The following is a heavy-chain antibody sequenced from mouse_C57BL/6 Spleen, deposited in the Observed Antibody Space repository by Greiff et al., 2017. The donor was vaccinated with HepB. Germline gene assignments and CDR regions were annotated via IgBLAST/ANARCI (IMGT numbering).Heavy chain of an antibody. CDR3: ARDIYYGYEKAMDY. CDR2: IDPSDSET. V-gene: IGHV1-52*01. Sequence: QVQLQQPGAELVRPGSSVKLSCKASGYTFTSYWMHWVKQRPIQGLEWIGNIDPSDSETHYNQKFKDKATLTVDKSSSTAYMQLSSLTSEDSAVYYCARDIYYGYEKAMDYWGQGTSVTVSS. J-gene: IGHJ4*01. D-gene: IGHD2-2*01. CDR1: GYTFTSYW.